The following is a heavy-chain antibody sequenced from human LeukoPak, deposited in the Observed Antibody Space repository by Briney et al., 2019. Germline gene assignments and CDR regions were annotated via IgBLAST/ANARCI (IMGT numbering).Heavy chain of an antibody. CDR3: ARGRRYYGSGSYYKYAFDI. Sequence: PSETLSLTCTVSGGSISSSSYYWGWIRQPPGKGLEWIGSIYYSGSTNYNPSLKSRVTISVDTSKNQFSLKLSSVTAADTAVYYCARGRRYYGSGSYYKYAFDIWGQGTMVTVSS. V-gene: IGHV4-39*07. CDR1: GGSISSSSYY. J-gene: IGHJ3*02. CDR2: IYYSGST. D-gene: IGHD3-10*01.